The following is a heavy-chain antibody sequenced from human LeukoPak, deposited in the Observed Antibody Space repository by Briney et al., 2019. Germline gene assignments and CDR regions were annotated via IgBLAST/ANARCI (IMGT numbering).Heavy chain of an antibody. V-gene: IGHV3-23*01. CDR3: AKSGHSSSHHDAFDI. J-gene: IGHJ3*02. CDR1: GFTFSSYA. Sequence: GGSLRLSCAASGFTFSSYAMSWVRQAPGKGLEWVSAISGSGGSTYYADSVKGRFTISRDNSKNALYLQMNSLRAEDTAVYYCAKSGHSSSHHDAFDIWGQGTMVTVSS. D-gene: IGHD6-6*01. CDR2: ISGSGGST.